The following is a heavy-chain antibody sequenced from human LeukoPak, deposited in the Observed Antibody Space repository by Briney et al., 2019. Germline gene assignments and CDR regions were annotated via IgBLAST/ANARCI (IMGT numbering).Heavy chain of an antibody. CDR1: GFTFSNAW. Sequence: GGSLRLSCAASGFTFSNAWMRWVRQATGKGLEWVGRIKRKNDGGTTDYAAPVKGRFTISRDDSKNTLYLQMNSLKTEDTAVYYCTTEADYYGSGSIDYWGQGTLVTVSS. CDR2: IKRKNDGGTT. J-gene: IGHJ4*02. V-gene: IGHV3-15*01. CDR3: TTEADYYGSGSIDY. D-gene: IGHD3-10*01.